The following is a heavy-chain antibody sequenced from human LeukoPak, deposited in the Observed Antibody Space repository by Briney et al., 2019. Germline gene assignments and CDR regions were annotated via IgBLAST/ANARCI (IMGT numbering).Heavy chain of an antibody. CDR1: GFSFRSFG. Sequence: GGSLRLSCAASGFSFRSFGIMWVRLAPGKGLEWVSSISSSSSYIYYADSVKGRFTISRDNAKNSLYLQMNSLRAEDTAVYYCARDSGGLATVTTGDYWGQGTLVTVSS. V-gene: IGHV3-21*01. D-gene: IGHD4-17*01. J-gene: IGHJ4*02. CDR3: ARDSGGLATVTTGDY. CDR2: ISSSSSYI.